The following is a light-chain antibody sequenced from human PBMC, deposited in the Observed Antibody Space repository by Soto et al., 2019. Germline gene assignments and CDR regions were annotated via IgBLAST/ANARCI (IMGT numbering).Light chain of an antibody. Sequence: DIHMTQSPSSLSASFLYIVTITCXASQSISNYLTWYQQKPGKAPNLLIYAASTLQSGVPSRFSGSGSGTDFTLTISSLQPEDFATYYCQQSYSTPFTFGPGTKVDIK. CDR2: AAS. CDR3: QQSYSTPFT. J-gene: IGKJ3*01. CDR1: QSISNY. V-gene: IGKV1-39*01.